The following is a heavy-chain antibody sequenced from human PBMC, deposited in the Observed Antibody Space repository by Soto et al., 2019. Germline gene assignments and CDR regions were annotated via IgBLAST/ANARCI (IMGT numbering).Heavy chain of an antibody. V-gene: IGHV4-34*01. J-gene: IGHJ4*02. CDR3: ARSTTGTTLPFDY. D-gene: IGHD1-1*01. Sequence: SETLSLTCAVYGGSFRGYYWSWIRQPPGKGLEWIGEINHSGSTNYNPSLKSRVTISVDTSKNQFSLKLSSVTAADTAVYYCARSTTGTTLPFDYWGQGTLVTVSS. CDR2: INHSGST. CDR1: GGSFRGYY.